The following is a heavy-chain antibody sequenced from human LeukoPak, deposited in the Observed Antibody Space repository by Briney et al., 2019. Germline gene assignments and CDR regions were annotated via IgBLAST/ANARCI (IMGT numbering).Heavy chain of an antibody. Sequence: PGGPLRLSCAASGFTFSSYEMNWVRQAPGKGLEWVSYISSSGRTTYYADSVKGRFTISRDNAKNSLYLQMNSLRVEDTAVYYCAKVAKYYYGSETYYFFEHWGQGTPVTASS. V-gene: IGHV3-48*03. CDR1: GFTFSSYE. D-gene: IGHD3-10*01. CDR3: AKVAKYYYGSETYYFFEH. CDR2: ISSSGRTT. J-gene: IGHJ4*02.